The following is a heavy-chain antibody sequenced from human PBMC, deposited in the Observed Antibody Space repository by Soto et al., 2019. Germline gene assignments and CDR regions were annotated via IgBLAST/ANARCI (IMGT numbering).Heavy chain of an antibody. CDR3: ARDIVATHGPFYYYGMDV. J-gene: IGHJ6*02. V-gene: IGHV1-69*13. Sequence: SAQVSWEASGGAFGSYAMSWVRQATGQGLEWMGGIIPIFGTANYAQKFQGRVTITADESTSTAYMELSSLRSEDTAVYYCARDIVATHGPFYYYGMDVWGQGTTVTVS. CDR2: IIPIFGTA. CDR1: GGAFGSYA. D-gene: IGHD5-12*01.